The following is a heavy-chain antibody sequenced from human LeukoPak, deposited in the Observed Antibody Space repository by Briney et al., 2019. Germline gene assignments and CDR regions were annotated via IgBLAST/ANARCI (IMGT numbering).Heavy chain of an antibody. V-gene: IGHV3-30*04. J-gene: IGHJ4*02. Sequence: GSLRLSCAASGFTFSSYAMHWVRQAPGKGLEWVAVISYDGSNKYYADSVKGRFTISRDNSKNTLYLQMNSLRAEDTAVYYCARDLFPGMDTAMVSMDYWGQGTLVTVSS. CDR1: GFTFSSYA. CDR2: ISYDGSNK. CDR3: ARDLFPGMDTAMVSMDY. D-gene: IGHD5-18*01.